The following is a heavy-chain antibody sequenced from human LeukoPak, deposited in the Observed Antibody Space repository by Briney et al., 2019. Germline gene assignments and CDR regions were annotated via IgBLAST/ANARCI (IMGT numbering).Heavy chain of an antibody. CDR2: ISGSGSTI. J-gene: IGHJ4*02. Sequence: GGSLRLSCAASGFTFSSYAMSWVRQAPGKGLEWVSAISGSGSTIYYADSVKGRFTISRDNAKNSLYLQMNSLRAEDTAVYYCARDMIAVAGLDYWGQGTLVTVSS. CDR3: ARDMIAVAGLDY. D-gene: IGHD6-19*01. V-gene: IGHV3-23*01. CDR1: GFTFSSYA.